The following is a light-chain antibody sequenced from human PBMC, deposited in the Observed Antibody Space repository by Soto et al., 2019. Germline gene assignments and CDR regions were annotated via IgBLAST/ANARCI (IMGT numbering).Light chain of an antibody. CDR1: QSISSS. CDR3: QQYNSHWT. Sequence: GDRVTITCRASQSISSSLAWYQKKPGKAPKLLIYDASSLESGVPSRFSGGGSGTEFTLTISSLQPDDFATYYCQQYNSHWTFGQGTKVEIK. CDR2: DAS. J-gene: IGKJ1*01. V-gene: IGKV1-5*01.